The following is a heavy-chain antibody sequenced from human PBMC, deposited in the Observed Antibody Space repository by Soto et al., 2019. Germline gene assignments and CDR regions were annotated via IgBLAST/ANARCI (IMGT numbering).Heavy chain of an antibody. CDR1: GGTFSSYT. CDR3: ARRTGSGEYYFDY. V-gene: IGHV1-69*02. J-gene: IGHJ4*02. CDR2: IIPILGIA. Sequence: QVQVVQSGAEVKKPGSSVKVSCKASGGTFSSYTISWVRQAPGQGLEWMGRIIPILGIANYAQKFQGRVTITADKSTSTAYMELSSLRSEDTAVYYCARRTGSGEYYFDYWGQGTLVTVSS. D-gene: IGHD3-16*01.